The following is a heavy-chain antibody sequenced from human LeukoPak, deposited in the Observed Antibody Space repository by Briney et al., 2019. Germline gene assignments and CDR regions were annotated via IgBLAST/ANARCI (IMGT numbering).Heavy chain of an antibody. CDR3: ARGYYDSSGYLADY. CDR2: INHSGST. Sequence: SETLSLTCAVYGGSFSGYYWSWIRQPPGKGLEWIGEINHSGSTNYNPSLKSRVTISVDTSKNQFSLKLSSVTAADTAVYYCARGYYDSSGYLADYWGQGTLVTVSS. V-gene: IGHV4-34*01. CDR1: GGSFSGYY. J-gene: IGHJ4*02. D-gene: IGHD3-22*01.